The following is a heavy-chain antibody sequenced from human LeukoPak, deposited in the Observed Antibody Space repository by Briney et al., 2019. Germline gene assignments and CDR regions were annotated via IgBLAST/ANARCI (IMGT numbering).Heavy chain of an antibody. CDR3: ARGGAVGATTASYVY. V-gene: IGHV4-59*01. J-gene: IGHJ4*02. CDR2: IYYSGST. CDR1: GGSISSYY. D-gene: IGHD1-26*01. Sequence: PSETLSLTCTVSGGSISSYYWSWIRQPPGKGLEWIGYIYYSGSTNYNPSLKSRVTISVDTSKNQFSLKLSSVTAAGTAVYYCARGGAVGATTASYVYWGQGTLVTVSS.